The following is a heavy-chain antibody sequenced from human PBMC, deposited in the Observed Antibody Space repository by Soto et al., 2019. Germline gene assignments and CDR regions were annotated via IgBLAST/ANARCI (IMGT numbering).Heavy chain of an antibody. V-gene: IGHV1-18*04. J-gene: IGHJ6*02. CDR2: ISAYNGNT. Sequence: GASVKVSCKASGYTFTSYGISWVRQAPGQGLEWMGWISAYNGNTNYAQKLQGRVTMTTDTSTSTAYMELRSLRSDDTAVYYCAREGHYDILTGYLPYYYYYGMDVRGQGTTVTVSS. D-gene: IGHD3-9*01. CDR3: AREGHYDILTGYLPYYYYYGMDV. CDR1: GYTFTSYG.